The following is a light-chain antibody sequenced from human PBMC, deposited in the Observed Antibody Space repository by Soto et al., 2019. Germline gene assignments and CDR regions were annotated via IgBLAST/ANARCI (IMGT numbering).Light chain of an antibody. CDR1: SSDVGNYNF. Sequence: QSALTQPASVSGSPGQSITISCTGTSSDVGNYNFVSWYQHHAGTAPKLIIYQVTNRPSGVSDRFSGSKSGDTASLTISELQAEDEADYYCTSYTAFSTDILFGGGTQLTVL. CDR3: TSYTAFSTDIL. V-gene: IGLV2-14*01. J-gene: IGLJ2*01. CDR2: QVT.